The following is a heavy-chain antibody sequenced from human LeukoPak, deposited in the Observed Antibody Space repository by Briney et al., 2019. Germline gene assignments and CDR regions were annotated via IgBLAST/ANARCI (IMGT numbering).Heavy chain of an antibody. CDR2: ISYDGSNK. Sequence: GGSLRLSCAASGFTFTDYWMSWVRQAPGKGLEWVAVISYDGSNKYYADSVKGRFTISRDNSKNTLYLQMNSLRAEDTAVYYCAKDRGRLSAVWDYWGQGTLVAVSS. CDR1: GFTFTDYW. J-gene: IGHJ4*02. CDR3: AKDRGRLSAVWDY. V-gene: IGHV3-30*18. D-gene: IGHD6-19*01.